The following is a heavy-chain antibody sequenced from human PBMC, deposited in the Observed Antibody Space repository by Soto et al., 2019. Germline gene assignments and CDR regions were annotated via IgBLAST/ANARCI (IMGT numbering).Heavy chain of an antibody. J-gene: IGHJ4*02. D-gene: IGHD3-22*01. CDR2: IYSCGST. Sequence: GGSLRLSCAASGFTVSSNYMSWVRQAPGKGLEWVSVIYSCGSTYYADSVKGRFTISRDNSKNTLYLQMNSLRAEDTAVYYCARARLRDSSGYYDYWGQGTLVTVSS. CDR3: ARARLRDSSGYYDY. V-gene: IGHV3-53*01. CDR1: GFTVSSNY.